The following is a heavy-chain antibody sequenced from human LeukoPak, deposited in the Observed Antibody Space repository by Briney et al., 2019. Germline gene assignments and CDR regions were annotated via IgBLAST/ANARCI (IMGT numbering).Heavy chain of an antibody. V-gene: IGHV3-30*04. D-gene: IGHD2-15*01. Sequence: TGGSLRLSCAASGFTFSDFAMHWVRQAPGKGLEWLAGTSDDGTKTYYAQSVKGRFTISRDNSKNMLFLQMNSLRSEDTAIYYCARRDNFEYWGQGTLVTVSS. CDR3: ARRDNFEY. CDR1: GFTFSDFA. CDR2: TSDDGTKT. J-gene: IGHJ4*02.